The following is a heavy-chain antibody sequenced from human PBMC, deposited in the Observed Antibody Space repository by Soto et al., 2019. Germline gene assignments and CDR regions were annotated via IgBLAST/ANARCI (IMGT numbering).Heavy chain of an antibody. Sequence: QVQLQESGPGLVKPSETLSLTCTVSGGSISSYYWSWIRQPPGKGLEWIGYIYYSGSTNYNPSLKSXATPSXXTSKNQFSLKLSSVTAADTAVYYCARFRWEYYFDYWGQGTLVTVSS. CDR1: GGSISSYY. CDR2: IYYSGST. V-gene: IGHV4-59*01. J-gene: IGHJ4*02. CDR3: ARFRWEYYFDY. D-gene: IGHD1-26*01.